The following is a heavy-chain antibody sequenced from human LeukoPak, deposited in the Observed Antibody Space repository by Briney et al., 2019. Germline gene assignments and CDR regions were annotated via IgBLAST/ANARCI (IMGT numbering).Heavy chain of an antibody. Sequence: PGGSLRLSCAASGFTFSNYWMTWVRQAPGKGLERVAHIKHEGSERYYVDSVKGRFTISRDNAENSLSLQMNNLIADDTAVYYCARDQTPFVWGQGILVTVSS. V-gene: IGHV3-7*01. J-gene: IGHJ4*02. CDR1: GFTFSNYW. CDR2: IKHEGSER. CDR3: ARDQTPFV.